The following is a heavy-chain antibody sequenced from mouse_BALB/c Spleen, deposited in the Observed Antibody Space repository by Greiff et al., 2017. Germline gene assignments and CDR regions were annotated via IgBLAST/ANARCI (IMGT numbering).Heavy chain of an antibody. CDR3: ARDLYGSSSAMDY. CDR1: GFTFSDYY. D-gene: IGHD1-1*01. CDR2: ISDGGSYT. J-gene: IGHJ4*01. V-gene: IGHV5-4*02. Sequence: DVHLVESGGGLVKPGGSLKLSCAASGFTFSDYYMYWVRQTPEKRLEWVATISDGGSYTYYPDSVKGRFTISRDNAKNNLYLQMSSLKSEDTAMYYCARDLYGSSSAMDYWGQGTSVTVSS.